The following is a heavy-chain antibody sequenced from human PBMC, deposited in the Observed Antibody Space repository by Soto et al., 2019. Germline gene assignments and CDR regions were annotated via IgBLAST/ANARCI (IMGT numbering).Heavy chain of an antibody. V-gene: IGHV3-74*01. CDR2: IIPDATTI. CDR1: GFTFSNYW. J-gene: IGHJ4*02. Sequence: GGSLRLSCATSGFTFSNYWIHWVRQAPGEGLVWVSRIIPDATTINYADSVKGRFTVSRDNAKNTLYLQMNSLRAEDTAVYYCATAGSYRFDHWGQGTLVTVSS. CDR3: ATAGSYRFDH. D-gene: IGHD3-10*01.